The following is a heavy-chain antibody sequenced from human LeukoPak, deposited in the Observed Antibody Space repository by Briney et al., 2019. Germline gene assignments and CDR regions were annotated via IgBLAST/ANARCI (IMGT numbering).Heavy chain of an antibody. V-gene: IGHV3-48*04. CDR1: GFTFSSYS. J-gene: IGHJ5*02. Sequence: GGSLRLYCAASGFTFSSYSMNWVRQAPGKGLEWLSYISSGSSNIYYADSVKGRFTISRDNAKNSLYLQMNSLRAEDTAVYYCVRDLRIPVAAWGQGTLVTVSS. CDR3: VRDLRIPVAA. D-gene: IGHD6-19*01. CDR2: ISSGSSNI.